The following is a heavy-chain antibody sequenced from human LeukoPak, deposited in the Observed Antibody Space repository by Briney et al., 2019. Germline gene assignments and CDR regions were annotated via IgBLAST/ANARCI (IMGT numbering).Heavy chain of an antibody. CDR3: ARAYGYLDY. CDR2: IYTRGSI. CDR1: GGSISSGSYY. Sequence: SETLSLTCTVSGGSISSGSYYWSWIRQPAGKGLEWIGRIYTRGSINYNPSLKSRVTISIDTSKNQFSLKLSSVTAADTAVYYCARAYGYLDYWGQGTLVTVSS. D-gene: IGHD2-8*01. J-gene: IGHJ4*02. V-gene: IGHV4-61*02.